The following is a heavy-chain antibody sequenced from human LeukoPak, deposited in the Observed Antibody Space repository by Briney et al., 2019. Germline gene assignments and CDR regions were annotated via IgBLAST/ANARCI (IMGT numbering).Heavy chain of an antibody. CDR1: GFTVSSNY. CDR2: IYSGGST. Sequence: GGSLRLSCAASGFTVSSNYMSWVRQAPGKGLEWISVIYSGGSTYYTPSVKGRFTISRDNSKNTLYLQMSTLTAEDTAVYYCARGGVTTVVRGDYFDDGGQGTLVTVSS. CDR3: ARGGVTTVVRGDYFDD. J-gene: IGHJ4*02. D-gene: IGHD4-23*01. V-gene: IGHV3-66*01.